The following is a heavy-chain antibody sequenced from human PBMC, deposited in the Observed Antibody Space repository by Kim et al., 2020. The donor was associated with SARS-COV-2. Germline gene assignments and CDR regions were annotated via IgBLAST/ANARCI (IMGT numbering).Heavy chain of an antibody. J-gene: IGHJ4*02. CDR1: GGSFSGYY. CDR3: ARSTSWYAYFDH. Sequence: SETLSLTCTVSGGSFSGYYWTWIRQPPEKGLEWIGCIYYSGSTNYDPSLKSRVTISVDTSKNQFSLKLTSVTAADTAVYYCARSTSWYAYFDHWVQGTLV. D-gene: IGHD6-13*01. V-gene: IGHV4-59*13. CDR2: IYYSGST.